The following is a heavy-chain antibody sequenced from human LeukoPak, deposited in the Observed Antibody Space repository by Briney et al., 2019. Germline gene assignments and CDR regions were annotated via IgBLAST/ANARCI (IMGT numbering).Heavy chain of an antibody. V-gene: IGHV6-1*01. Sequence: SQTLSLTCALSGDSVSGNSVARNWIRQSPSRGLEWLGRTYYNSKRFHDYAVSVKGQITINPDTSKNQFSLQLDSVTPEDTAVYYCARAVTGVRSFDYWGQGTLVTVSS. J-gene: IGHJ4*02. D-gene: IGHD6-19*01. CDR3: ARAVTGVRSFDY. CDR2: TYYNSKRFH. CDR1: GDSVSGNSVA.